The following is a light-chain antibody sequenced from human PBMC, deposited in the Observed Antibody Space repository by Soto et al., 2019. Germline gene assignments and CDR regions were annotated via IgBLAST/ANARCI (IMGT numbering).Light chain of an antibody. CDR2: EVS. J-gene: IGLJ1*01. Sequence: QSALTQPASVSGSPGQSITISCSVTSSDVGGYNYVSWYQQHPGKAPKLVIYEVSDRPSGVSDRFSGSKSGNTASLTVSGLQPGDEADYNCRSYASSNTFVFGDGTKVTV. CDR1: SSDVGGYNY. CDR3: RSYASSNTFV. V-gene: IGLV2-14*01.